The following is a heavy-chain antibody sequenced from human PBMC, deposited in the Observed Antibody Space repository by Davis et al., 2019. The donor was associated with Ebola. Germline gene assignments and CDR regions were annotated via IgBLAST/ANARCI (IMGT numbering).Heavy chain of an antibody. CDR3: ARGGYSYAYYYGMDV. V-gene: IGHV3-74*01. J-gene: IGHJ6*02. CDR2: IHPDGSSI. D-gene: IGHD5-18*01. CDR1: GFTFNTYW. Sequence: PGGSLRLSCEASGFTFNTYWMHWVRQAPGKGLVWVSHIHPDGSSINSADSVKGRFTISRDNARNTVYLQMNSVRAEDTAVYYCARGGYSYAYYYGMDVWGQGTTVTVSS.